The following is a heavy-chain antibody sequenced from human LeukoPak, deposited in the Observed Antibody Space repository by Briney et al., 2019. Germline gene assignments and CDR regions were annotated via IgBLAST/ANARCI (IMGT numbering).Heavy chain of an antibody. CDR2: ISAYNGNT. V-gene: IGHV1-18*01. Sequence: GASVKVSCKASGHTFTSYGISWVRQAPGQGLEWMGWISAYNGNTNYAQKLQGRVTMTTDTSTSTAYMELRSLRSDDTAVYYCAGYDFWSGYQGAFDIWGQGTMVTVSS. CDR3: AGYDFWSGYQGAFDI. CDR1: GHTFTSYG. D-gene: IGHD3-3*01. J-gene: IGHJ3*02.